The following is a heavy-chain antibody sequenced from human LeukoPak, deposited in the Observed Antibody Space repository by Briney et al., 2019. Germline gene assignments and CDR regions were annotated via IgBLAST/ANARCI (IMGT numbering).Heavy chain of an antibody. CDR2: ISWNSGSI. CDR3: ARGSIAAPGDAFDI. D-gene: IGHD6-25*01. CDR1: GFTFDDYA. Sequence: PGGSLRLSCAASGFTFDDYAMHWVQQAPGKGLEWVSGISWNSGSIGYADSVKGRFTISRDNSKNTLYLQMNSLRAEDTAVYYCARGSIAAPGDAFDIWGQGTMVTVSS. J-gene: IGHJ3*02. V-gene: IGHV3-9*01.